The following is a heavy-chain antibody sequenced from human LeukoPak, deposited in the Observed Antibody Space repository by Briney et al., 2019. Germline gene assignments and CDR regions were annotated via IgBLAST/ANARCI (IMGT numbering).Heavy chain of an antibody. V-gene: IGHV4-34*01. CDR2: INHSGST. CDR3: ARREVETTFYYYYYMDV. D-gene: IGHD1-26*01. CDR1: GFTFSDYY. J-gene: IGHJ6*03. Sequence: LRLSCAASGFTFSDYYMSWIRQPPGKGLEWIGDINHSGSTNYNPSLKSRVTMSVDTSKNQFSLKLTSVTAADTAVYYCARREVETTFYYYYYMDVWGKGTTVTVSS.